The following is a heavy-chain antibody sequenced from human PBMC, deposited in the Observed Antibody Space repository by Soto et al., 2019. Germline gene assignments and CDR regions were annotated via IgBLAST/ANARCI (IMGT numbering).Heavy chain of an antibody. D-gene: IGHD4-17*01. V-gene: IGHV4-30-4*01. CDR3: ARVTTVTTYLDY. CDR1: GGSISSGDYY. J-gene: IGHJ4*02. CDR2: IYYSGST. Sequence: SETLSLTCTVSGGSISSGDYYWSWIRQPPGKGLEWIGYIYYSGSTYYNPSLKSRVTISVDTSKNQFSLKLSSVTAADTAVYYCARVTTVTTYLDYWGQGTLVTVSS.